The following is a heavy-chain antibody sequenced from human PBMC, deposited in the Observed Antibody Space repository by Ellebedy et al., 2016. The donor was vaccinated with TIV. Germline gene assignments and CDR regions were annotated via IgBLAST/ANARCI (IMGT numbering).Heavy chain of an antibody. CDR2: INQSGRT. J-gene: IGHJ5*02. V-gene: IGHV4-30-2*01. CDR1: GGSMRSGPYC. Sequence: SETLSLXCAVSGGSMRSGPYCWSWIRQPPGKGLEWVGYINQSGRTYYNPSLKSRVTISVDRSRNKFSLDLRSVTAADTAVYYCARGRHSYGYEWVDTWGQGTLASVSS. CDR3: ARGRHSYGYEWVDT. D-gene: IGHD5-18*01.